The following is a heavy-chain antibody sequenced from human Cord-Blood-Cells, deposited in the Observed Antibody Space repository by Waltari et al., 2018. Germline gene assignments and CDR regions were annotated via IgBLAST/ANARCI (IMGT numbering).Heavy chain of an antibody. CDR1: AGSFSGYY. Sequence: QVQLQQWGAGLLKPSETLSLTFAVYAGSFSGYYWSWIRQPPGKGLEWIGEINHSGSTNYNPSLKSRVTISVDTSKNQFSLKLSSVTAADTAVYYCARGGIVATHWGQGTLVTVSS. CDR2: INHSGST. CDR3: ARGGIVATH. J-gene: IGHJ4*02. D-gene: IGHD5-12*01. V-gene: IGHV4-34*01.